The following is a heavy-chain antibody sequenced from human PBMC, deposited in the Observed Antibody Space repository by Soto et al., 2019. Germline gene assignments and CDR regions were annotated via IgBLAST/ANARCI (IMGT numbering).Heavy chain of an antibody. V-gene: IGHV3-11*01. CDR1: GFTFSDYY. D-gene: IGHD3-3*01. J-gene: IGHJ4*02. CDR3: ARDRGTIFGVVPRIY. Sequence: GGSLRLSCAASGFTFSDYYMSGIRQAPGKGLEWVSYISSSGSTIYYADSVKGRFTISRDNAKNSLYLQMNSLRAEDTAVYYCARDRGTIFGVVPRIYWGQGTLVTVSS. CDR2: ISSSGSTI.